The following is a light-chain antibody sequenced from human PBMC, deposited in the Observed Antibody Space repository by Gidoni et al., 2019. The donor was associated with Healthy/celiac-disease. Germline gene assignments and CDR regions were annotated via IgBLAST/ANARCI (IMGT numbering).Light chain of an antibody. CDR2: GAS. J-gene: IGKJ2*03. CDR1: QSVSSN. V-gene: IGKV3-15*01. Sequence: DIVMTQTLATLSVSPGERATLSCRASQSVSSNLAWYQQKPGQAPRLLIYGASTRATGIPARFSGSGSGTEFTLTISSLQSEDFAVYYCQQYNNWPYSFGQGTKLEIK. CDR3: QQYNNWPYS.